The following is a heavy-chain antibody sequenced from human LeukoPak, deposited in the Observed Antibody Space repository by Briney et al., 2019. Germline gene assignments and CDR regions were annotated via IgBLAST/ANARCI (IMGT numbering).Heavy chain of an antibody. CDR3: AGGPEGILTY. D-gene: IGHD2-15*01. V-gene: IGHV3-30*02. CDR2: IRSDGSNK. J-gene: IGHJ4*02. CDR1: GFTFSSYG. Sequence: GGSLRLSCAASGFTFSSYGMHWVRQAPGKGLEWVSFIRSDGSNKYYADSVKGRFTISRDNSKNTLYLQMNSLRAEDTALYYCAGGPEGILTYWGQGTLVTVSS.